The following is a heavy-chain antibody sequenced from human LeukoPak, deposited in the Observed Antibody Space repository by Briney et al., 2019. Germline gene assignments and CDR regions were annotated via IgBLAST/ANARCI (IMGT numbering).Heavy chain of an antibody. Sequence: PSETLSLTCAVYGGSFSGYYWSWIRQPPGKGLEWIGKINHSGSTNYNPSLKSRVTISVDTSKNQFSLKLSSVTAADTAVYYCAREAAVAGTTHWGQGTLVTVSS. V-gene: IGHV4-34*01. CDR3: AREAAVAGTTH. CDR1: GGSFSGYY. J-gene: IGHJ4*02. D-gene: IGHD6-19*01. CDR2: INHSGST.